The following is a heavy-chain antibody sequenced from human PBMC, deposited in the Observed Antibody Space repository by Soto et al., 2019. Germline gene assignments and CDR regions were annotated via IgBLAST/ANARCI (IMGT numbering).Heavy chain of an antibody. D-gene: IGHD6-19*01. Sequence: GGSLRLSCAASGFTFSDYYMSWIRQAPGKGLEWVSYISSSSGYTNYADSVKGRFTISRDNAKNSLYLQMNSLRAEDTAVYYCAREVEYTSAFGISSSFDYWGQGTLVTVSS. CDR1: GFTFSDYY. CDR3: AREVEYTSAFGISSSFDY. CDR2: ISSSSGYT. V-gene: IGHV3-11*06. J-gene: IGHJ4*02.